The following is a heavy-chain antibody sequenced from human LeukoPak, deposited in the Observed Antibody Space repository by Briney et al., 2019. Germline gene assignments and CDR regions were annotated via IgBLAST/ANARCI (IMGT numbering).Heavy chain of an antibody. J-gene: IGHJ3*02. CDR1: GFTVSTKY. CDR2: IYSDGST. V-gene: IGHV3-66*02. Sequence: GGSLRLSCAASGFTVSTKYMSWVRQAPGKGLEWVSLIYSDGSTYYSDSVKGRITISRDNSKNTLYLQMNSLRAEDTAVYYCASYYLEWLFGWAFDIWGQGTMVTVFS. CDR3: ASYYLEWLFGWAFDI. D-gene: IGHD3-3*01.